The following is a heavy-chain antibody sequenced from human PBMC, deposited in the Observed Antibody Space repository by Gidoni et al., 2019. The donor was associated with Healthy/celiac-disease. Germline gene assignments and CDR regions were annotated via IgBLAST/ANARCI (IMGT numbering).Heavy chain of an antibody. CDR1: GYTFTNYG. J-gene: IGHJ5*02. CDR3: ARGGSGTTPVDP. Sequence: QVHLVQSGAEVKKHGASVKVSCEASGYTFTNYGITWVRQAPGQGLEWMGWVRVNNGDTNYAPKFQGRVTMTRDTSTNTAYMDLRSLTSDDTAVYYCARGGSGTTPVDPWGQGTLVTVSS. CDR2: VRVNNGDT. V-gene: IGHV1-18*01. D-gene: IGHD3-10*01.